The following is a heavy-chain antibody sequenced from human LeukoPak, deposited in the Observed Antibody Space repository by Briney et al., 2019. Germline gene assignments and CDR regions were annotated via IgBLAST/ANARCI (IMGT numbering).Heavy chain of an antibody. CDR2: LNPSGGTT. J-gene: IGHJ4*02. V-gene: IGHV1-46*01. CDR1: GYTFTTYY. Sequence: ASVKVSCKASGYTFTTYYIHWVRQAPGQGLEWMGVLNPSGGTTNYPQKFQGRVTMTRDTSTGTVYMDLSGLRSEDTAVYFCARAGSSGWSPYFDYWGQGTLVTVSS. D-gene: IGHD6-19*01. CDR3: ARAGSSGWSPYFDY.